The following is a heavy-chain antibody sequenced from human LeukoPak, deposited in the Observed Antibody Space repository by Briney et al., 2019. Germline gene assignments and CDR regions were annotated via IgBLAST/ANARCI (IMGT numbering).Heavy chain of an antibody. CDR2: ISAYNGNT. CDR1: GYTFTGYY. V-gene: IGHV1-18*04. D-gene: IGHD3-10*01. J-gene: IGHJ3*02. CDR3: AREWITMVRGVIIKAFDI. Sequence: ASVKVSCKASGYTFTGYYMHWVRQAPGQGLEWMGWISAYNGNTNYAQKLQGRVTMTTDTSTSTAYMELRSLRSDDTAVYYCAREWITMVRGVIIKAFDIWGQGTMVTVSS.